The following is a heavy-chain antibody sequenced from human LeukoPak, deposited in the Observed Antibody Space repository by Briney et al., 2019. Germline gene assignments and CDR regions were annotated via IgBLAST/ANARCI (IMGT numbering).Heavy chain of an antibody. Sequence: ASVKVSCKPSGYTFTDYYMHWVRQALGQGFEWMGIINPSGGTATSAQKFQGRVTMTRDTSTGTVYMDLSSLRFDDAAVYFCAREGHYYDSRAFDFWGQGTLVTVSS. CDR1: GYTFTDYY. D-gene: IGHD3-22*01. CDR3: AREGHYYDSRAFDF. J-gene: IGHJ4*02. CDR2: INPSGGTA. V-gene: IGHV1-46*01.